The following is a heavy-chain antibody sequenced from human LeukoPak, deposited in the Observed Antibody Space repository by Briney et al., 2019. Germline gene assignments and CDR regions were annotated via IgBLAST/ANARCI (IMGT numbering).Heavy chain of an antibody. CDR3: ATYPPYSSSWYKYFQH. D-gene: IGHD6-13*01. CDR1: GYTLTELS. J-gene: IGHJ1*01. V-gene: IGHV1-24*01. Sequence: GASVKVSCKVSGYTLTELSMHWVRQAPGKGLEWMGGFDPEDGETIYAQKFQGRVTMTEDTSTDTAYMELSSLRSEDTAVYYCATYPPYSSSWYKYFQHWGQGTLVTVSS. CDR2: FDPEDGET.